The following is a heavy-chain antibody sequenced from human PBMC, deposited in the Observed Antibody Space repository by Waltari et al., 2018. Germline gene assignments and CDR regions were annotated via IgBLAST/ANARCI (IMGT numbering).Heavy chain of an antibody. D-gene: IGHD3-10*01. J-gene: IGHJ6*03. CDR2: IYYSGST. Sequence: QLQLQESGPGLVKPSETLSLTCTVSGGSISSSSYYWGWIRQPPGKGLGWIGSIYYSGSTYYNPSLKSRVTIAVDTSKNKFSLKLSSGTAADTAVYYCARLGYYYYMDVWGQGTLVTVSS. CDR1: GGSISSSSYY. V-gene: IGHV4-39*01. CDR3: ARLGYYYYMDV.